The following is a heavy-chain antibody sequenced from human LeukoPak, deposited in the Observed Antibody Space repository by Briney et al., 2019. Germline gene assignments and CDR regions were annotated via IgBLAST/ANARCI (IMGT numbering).Heavy chain of an antibody. CDR2: INPSGGST. D-gene: IGHD2/OR15-2a*01. Sequence: ASVKVSCKASGYTFTSYFMHWVRQAPGQGLEWMGIINPSGGSTTYAQKFQGRVTMTRDTSTSTVYMELSSLRSEDTAVYYCAKSGNSMTTRTADPWGQGTLVTVSS. CDR3: AKSGNSMTTRTADP. V-gene: IGHV1-46*03. CDR1: GYTFTSYF. J-gene: IGHJ5*02.